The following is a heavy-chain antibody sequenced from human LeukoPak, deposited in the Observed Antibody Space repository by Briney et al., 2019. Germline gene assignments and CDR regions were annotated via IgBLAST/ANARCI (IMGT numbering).Heavy chain of an antibody. J-gene: IGHJ4*02. Sequence: GGSHRLSCEASGFTFSSYEMNWVRQAPGKGLEWVSYISTSDSTIYYADSVKGRFTISRDNAKNSLFLQMNSLKAEDTAIYYCARGIAYFDYWGQGTLVTVSS. CDR1: GFTFSSYE. CDR3: ARGIAYFDY. D-gene: IGHD2-15*01. V-gene: IGHV3-48*03. CDR2: ISTSDSTI.